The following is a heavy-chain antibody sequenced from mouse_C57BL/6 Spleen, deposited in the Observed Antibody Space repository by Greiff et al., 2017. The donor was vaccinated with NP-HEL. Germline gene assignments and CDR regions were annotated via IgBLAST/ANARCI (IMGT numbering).Heavy chain of an antibody. Sequence: QVQLKQSGPGLVQPSQSLSITCTVSGFSLTSYGVHWVRQPPGTGLEWLGVIWSGGSTDYNADLISRLSISKDNSKSQVYFKMNSLQADDAAIYYCAKGEDYYGSSPPYYYAKDYWGQGTSVTVSS. CDR1: GFSLTSYG. D-gene: IGHD1-1*01. J-gene: IGHJ4*01. V-gene: IGHV2-4*01. CDR2: IWSGGST. CDR3: AKGEDYYGSSPPYYYAKDY.